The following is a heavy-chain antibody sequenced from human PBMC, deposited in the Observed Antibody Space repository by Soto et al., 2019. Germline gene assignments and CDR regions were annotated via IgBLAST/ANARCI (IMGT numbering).Heavy chain of an antibody. D-gene: IGHD3-10*01. Sequence: QVPLVESGGGVVQPGRSLRLSCAASGFTFSSYGMHWVRQAPGKGLEWVAVISYDGSNKYYADSVKGRFTISRDNSKNTLYLQMNSLRAEDTAVYYCAKSITMVRFDYWGQGTLVTVSS. J-gene: IGHJ4*02. V-gene: IGHV3-30*18. CDR2: ISYDGSNK. CDR1: GFTFSSYG. CDR3: AKSITMVRFDY.